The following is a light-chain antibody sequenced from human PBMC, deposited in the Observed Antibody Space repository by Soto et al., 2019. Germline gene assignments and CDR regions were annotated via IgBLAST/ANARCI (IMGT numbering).Light chain of an antibody. Sequence: DIQMTQSPSTLSGSVGDRVTITCRASQTISSWLAWYQRKPGEAPKLLIYDASALPRGVPSRFSGSGSGTKFTLTIASLQPDDFATYYCQQYETFSGTFGPGTKVDIK. J-gene: IGKJ1*01. CDR2: DAS. V-gene: IGKV1-5*01. CDR3: QQYETFSGT. CDR1: QTISSW.